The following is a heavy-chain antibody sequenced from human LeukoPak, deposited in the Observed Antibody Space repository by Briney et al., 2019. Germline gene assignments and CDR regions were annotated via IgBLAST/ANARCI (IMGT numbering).Heavy chain of an antibody. CDR2: ISSSASTI. CDR1: GFTFNSFE. V-gene: IGHV3-48*03. CDR3: ASPLIVATNRS. D-gene: IGHD5-12*01. Sequence: GGSLRLSCAASGFTFNSFEMTWVRQAPGKGLEWVSYISSSASTIYYADSVKGRFTISRDNAKNSLYLQMNSLRAEDTAVYYCASPLIVATNRSWGQGTLVTVSS. J-gene: IGHJ4*02.